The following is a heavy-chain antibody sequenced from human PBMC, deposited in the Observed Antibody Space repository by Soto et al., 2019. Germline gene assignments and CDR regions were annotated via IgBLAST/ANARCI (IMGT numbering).Heavy chain of an antibody. CDR2: IDPSDSYI. J-gene: IGHJ6*02. D-gene: IGHD3-16*01. Sequence: PGESLKISCKGSGYSFTKYWISWVRQMPGKGLEWMERIDPSDSYINYSPSFQGHVTISADKSINTAYLQWSSPRASDTAIYYCARHYICRGGDCYYYGMDVWGQGTTVTVSS. CDR1: GYSFTKYW. CDR3: ARHYICRGGDCYYYGMDV. V-gene: IGHV5-10-1*01.